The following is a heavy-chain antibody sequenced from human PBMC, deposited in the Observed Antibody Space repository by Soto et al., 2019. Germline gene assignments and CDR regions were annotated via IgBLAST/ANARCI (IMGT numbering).Heavy chain of an antibody. D-gene: IGHD3-22*01. V-gene: IGHV1-69*01. Sequence: VQLVQSGAEVKKPGSSVKVSCTASGGTFSSYAISWVRQAPGQGLEWMGGIIPIFGTANYAPKFQGRVTITADESTSTGYMELSSLRSEDTAVYYCARADYYDSSGYYGGAFDIWGQGTMVTVSS. CDR3: ARADYYDSSGYYGGAFDI. CDR1: GGTFSSYA. CDR2: IIPIFGTA. J-gene: IGHJ3*02.